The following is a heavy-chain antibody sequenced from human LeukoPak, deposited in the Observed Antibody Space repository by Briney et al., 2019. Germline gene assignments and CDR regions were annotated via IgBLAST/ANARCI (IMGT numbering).Heavy chain of an antibody. CDR1: GGSISGYN. CDR3: ARSLVGSTYFDY. V-gene: IGHV4-4*07. D-gene: IGHD2-2*01. Sequence: PSETLSLTCTVSGGSISGYNWNWIRQPAGKGLEWIGRISTGGNTAYNPSLKSRITLSLDTTKNQLSLNLTSVTAADTAMYYCARSLVGSTYFDYWGQGTLVTASS. J-gene: IGHJ4*02. CDR2: ISTGGNT.